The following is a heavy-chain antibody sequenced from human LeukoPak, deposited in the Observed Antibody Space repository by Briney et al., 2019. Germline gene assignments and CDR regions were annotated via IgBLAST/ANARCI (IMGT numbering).Heavy chain of an antibody. CDR2: IIPIFGTA. J-gene: IGHJ1*01. V-gene: IGHV1-69*13. CDR3: ARGPHSSSTPVLAFQH. Sequence: ASVKVSCKASGGTFSSYAISWVRQAPGQGLEWMGGIIPIFGTANYAQKFQGRVTITADESTSTAYMELSSLRSEDTAVYYCARGPHSSSTPVLAFQHWGQGTLVTVSS. D-gene: IGHD3-3*02. CDR1: GGTFSSYA.